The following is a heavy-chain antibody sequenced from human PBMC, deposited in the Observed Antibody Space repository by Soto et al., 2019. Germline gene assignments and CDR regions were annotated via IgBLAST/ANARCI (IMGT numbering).Heavy chain of an antibody. CDR3: ARDFVTRGNSFYYYGMDL. CDR2: VYYSGST. J-gene: IGHJ6*02. V-gene: IGHV4-31*03. D-gene: IGHD2-21*02. Sequence: QVQLQESGPGLVKPSQALSLTCTVAGGSISSGGGYWCWIRQHPGKGLEWMGYVYYSGSTYYNPSLKSRVTLSVHTSKNQFSLKLSSVTAADTAVYYCARDFVTRGNSFYYYGMDLRGQGTTVTVPS. CDR1: GGSISSGGGY.